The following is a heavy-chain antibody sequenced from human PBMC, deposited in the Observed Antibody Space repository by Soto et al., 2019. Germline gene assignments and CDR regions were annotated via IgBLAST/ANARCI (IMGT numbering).Heavy chain of an antibody. D-gene: IGHD3-22*01. CDR1: GGIFSNSV. V-gene: IGHV1-69*12. CDR3: AHSSAGDSSAFWFDP. Sequence: QVQLVQSGAEVKKPGSSVKVSCKASGGIFSNSVINWVRQAPGQGLEWMGGIIPIFGTANYAQKFQGRVTITADEFTSTAYMELSSLRSEDTAVYYCAHSSAGDSSAFWFDPWGQGPLVTVSS. CDR2: IIPIFGTA. J-gene: IGHJ5*02.